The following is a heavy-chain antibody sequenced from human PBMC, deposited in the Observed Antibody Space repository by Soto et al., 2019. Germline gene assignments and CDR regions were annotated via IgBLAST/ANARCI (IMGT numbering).Heavy chain of an antibody. D-gene: IGHD6-6*01. CDR1: GFTVSSNY. V-gene: IGHV3-66*01. CDR3: ARDLGDSSSLGTTYYYYYYMDV. J-gene: IGHJ6*03. Sequence: GGSLRLSCAASGFTVSSNYMSWVRQAPGKGLEWVSVIYSGGSTYYADSVKGRFTISRDNSKNTLYLQMNSLRAEDTAVYYCARDLGDSSSLGTTYYYYYYMDVWGKGTTVTVSS. CDR2: IYSGGST.